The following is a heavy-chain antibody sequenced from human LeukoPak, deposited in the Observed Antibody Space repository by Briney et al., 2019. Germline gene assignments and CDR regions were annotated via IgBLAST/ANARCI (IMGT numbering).Heavy chain of an antibody. CDR3: TRHLQGSSGWNYYYYGMDV. CDR1: GFTFSGSA. D-gene: IGHD6-19*01. V-gene: IGHV3-73*01. J-gene: IGHJ6*02. Sequence: GGSLRLSCAASGFTFSGSAMHWVRQASGKGLGWVGRIRSKANSYATAYAASVKGRFTISRDDSKNTAYLQMNSLKTEDTAVYYCTRHLQGSSGWNYYYYGMDVWGQGTTVTVSS. CDR2: IRSKANSYAT.